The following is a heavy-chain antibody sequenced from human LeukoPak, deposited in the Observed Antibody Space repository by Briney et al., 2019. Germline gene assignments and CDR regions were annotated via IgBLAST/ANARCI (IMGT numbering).Heavy chain of an antibody. Sequence: SETLSLTCAVSGYPFSSGYYWGWIRQPPGKGLEWIGSIYHSGSTYYNPSLKSRVTISVDTSKNQFSLKLSSVTAADTAVYYCASTYCSSTSCSLNAFDIWGQGTMVTVSS. J-gene: IGHJ3*02. CDR3: ASTYCSSTSCSLNAFDI. CDR2: IYHSGST. CDR1: GYPFSSGYY. V-gene: IGHV4-38-2*01. D-gene: IGHD2-2*01.